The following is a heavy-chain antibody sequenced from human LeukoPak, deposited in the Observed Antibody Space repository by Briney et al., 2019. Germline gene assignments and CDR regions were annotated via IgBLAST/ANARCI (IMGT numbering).Heavy chain of an antibody. CDR2: MNPNSGNT. CDR1: GYTFTSYD. V-gene: IGHV1-8*01. J-gene: IGHJ4*02. Sequence: GASVKVSCKASGYTFTSYDINWVRQATGQGLEWMGWMNPNSGNTGYAQKFQGRVTMTRNTSISTAYMELSSLRSEDTAVYYCATVGGYCSSTSCYTTFDYWGQGTLVTVSS. D-gene: IGHD2-2*02. CDR3: ATVGGYCSSTSCYTTFDY.